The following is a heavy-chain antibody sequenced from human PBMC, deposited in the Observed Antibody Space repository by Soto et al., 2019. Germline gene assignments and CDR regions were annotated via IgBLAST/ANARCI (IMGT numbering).Heavy chain of an antibody. V-gene: IGHV4-39*01. Sequence: ASETLSLTCTVSGGSISSSSYYWGWIRQPPGKGLEWIGSIYYSGSTYYNPSLKSRVTISVDTSKNQFSLKLSSVTAADTAVYYCARDIAVAGTSYYYYGMDVWGQGTTVTVSS. CDR3: ARDIAVAGTSYYYYGMDV. D-gene: IGHD6-19*01. J-gene: IGHJ6*02. CDR1: GGSISSSSYY. CDR2: IYYSGST.